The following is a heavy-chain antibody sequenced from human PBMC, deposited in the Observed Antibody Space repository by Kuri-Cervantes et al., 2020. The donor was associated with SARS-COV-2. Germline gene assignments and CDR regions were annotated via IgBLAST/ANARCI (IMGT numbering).Heavy chain of an antibody. J-gene: IGHJ6*02. CDR1: GFTFSSYW. V-gene: IGHV3-7*01. CDR2: INQDGSEK. CDR3: AREEYGSGSYGMDV. D-gene: IGHD3-10*01. Sequence: GESLKISCAASGFTFSSYWMSWVRQAPGKGLEWVANINQDGSEKYYVDSVKGRFTVSRDNAKNSLSLQTNSLRAEDTAVYYCAREEYGSGSYGMDVWGQGTTVTVSS.